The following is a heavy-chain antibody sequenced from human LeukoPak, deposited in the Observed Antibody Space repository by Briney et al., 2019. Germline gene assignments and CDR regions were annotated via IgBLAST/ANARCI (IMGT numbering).Heavy chain of an antibody. J-gene: IGHJ4*02. V-gene: IGHV3-23*01. CDR1: GFTFSSYW. CDR3: AKGGHSSGWCSGDDY. CDR2: ISGSGGST. Sequence: GGSLRLSCAASGFTFSSYWMSWVRQAPGKGLEWVSAISGSGGSTYYADSVKGRFTISRDNSKNTLYLQMNSLRAEDTAVYYCAKGGHSSGWCSGDDYWGQGTLVTVSS. D-gene: IGHD6-19*01.